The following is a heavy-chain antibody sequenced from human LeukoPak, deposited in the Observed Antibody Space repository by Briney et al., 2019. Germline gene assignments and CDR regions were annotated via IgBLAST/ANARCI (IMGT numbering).Heavy chain of an antibody. CDR2: IIPIFGTV. CDR1: GGTFSSYA. Sequence: ASVKVSCKASGGTFSSYAISWVRQAPGQRLEWMGGIIPIFGTVNYAQKFQGRVTITADESTSTAYMELSSLRSEDTAIYYCASCSVTNGGDYYYYMDVWGKGTSVTVSS. V-gene: IGHV1-69*13. J-gene: IGHJ6*03. D-gene: IGHD2-8*01. CDR3: ASCSVTNGGDYYYYMDV.